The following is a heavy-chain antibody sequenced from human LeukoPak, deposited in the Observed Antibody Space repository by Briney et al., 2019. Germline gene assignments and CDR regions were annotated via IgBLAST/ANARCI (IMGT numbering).Heavy chain of an antibody. J-gene: IGHJ4*02. Sequence: ASVKVSCKASGYTFTSYDINWVRQATGQGLEWMGWMNPNSGNTGYAQKFQGRVTMTRNTSISTAYMELSSLRSEDTAVYYCARVAYDCSSTSCPYYFDYWAREPWSPSPQ. D-gene: IGHD2-2*01. CDR3: ARVAYDCSSTSCPYYFDY. V-gene: IGHV1-8*01. CDR2: MNPNSGNT. CDR1: GYTFTSYD.